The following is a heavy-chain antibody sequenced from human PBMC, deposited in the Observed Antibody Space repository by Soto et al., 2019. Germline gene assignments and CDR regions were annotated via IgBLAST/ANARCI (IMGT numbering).Heavy chain of an antibody. CDR1: GFTFSSYW. Sequence: GGSLRLSCAASGFTFSSYWMHWVRQAPGKGLVWVSRINSDGSSTSYADPVKGRFTISRDNAKNTLYLQMNSLRAEDTAVYYCARTYYDFWSGYYVLPFDYSGQGTLVTVSS. J-gene: IGHJ4*02. CDR3: ARTYYDFWSGYYVLPFDY. V-gene: IGHV3-74*01. CDR2: INSDGSST. D-gene: IGHD3-3*01.